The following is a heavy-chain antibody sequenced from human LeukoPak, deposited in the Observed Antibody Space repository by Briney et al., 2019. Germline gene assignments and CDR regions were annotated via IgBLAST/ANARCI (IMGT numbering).Heavy chain of an antibody. Sequence: ETLSLTCAVYGGSFSGYYWSWVRHAPGKGLEWVSAISGSGGSTYYADSVKGRFTISRDNSKNTLYLQMNSLRAEDTAVYYCAELGITMIGGVWGKGTTVTISS. CDR1: GGSFSGYY. V-gene: IGHV3-23*01. J-gene: IGHJ6*04. D-gene: IGHD3-10*02. CDR2: ISGSGGST. CDR3: AELGITMIGGV.